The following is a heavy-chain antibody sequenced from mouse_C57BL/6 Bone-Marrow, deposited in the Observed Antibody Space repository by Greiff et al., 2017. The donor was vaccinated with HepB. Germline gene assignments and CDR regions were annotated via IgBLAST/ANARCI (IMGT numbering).Heavy chain of an antibody. CDR3: ARDRAPLFYFDY. CDR2: ISDGGSYT. V-gene: IGHV5-4*01. CDR1: GFTFSSYA. J-gene: IGHJ2*01. D-gene: IGHD3-1*01. Sequence: EVKLVESGGGLVKPGGSLKLSCAASGFTFSSYAMSWVRQTPEKRLEWVATISDGGSYTYYPDNVKGRFTISRDNAKNNLYLQMSHLKSEDTAMYYCARDRAPLFYFDYWGQGTTLTVSS.